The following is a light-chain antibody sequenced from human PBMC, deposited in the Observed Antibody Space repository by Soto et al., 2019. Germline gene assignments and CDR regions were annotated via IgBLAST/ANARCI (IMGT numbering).Light chain of an antibody. CDR3: QQTYSTPLT. J-gene: IGKJ4*01. Sequence: IQLTQSPSSLSASVGDRVTITCRASQGISSYLAWYQQKPGKAPKLLIYAASTLQSGVPPRFSGSGSGTDFTLSINSLQPEDFATYYCQQTYSTPLTFGGGTKVEIK. V-gene: IGKV1-39*01. CDR1: QGISSY. CDR2: AAS.